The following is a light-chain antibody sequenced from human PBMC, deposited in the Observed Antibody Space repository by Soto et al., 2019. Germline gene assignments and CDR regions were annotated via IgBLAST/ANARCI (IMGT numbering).Light chain of an antibody. J-gene: IGKJ4*01. CDR1: QSVSSY. CDR2: DAS. CDR3: QQRSNWKTKLN. V-gene: IGKV3-11*01. Sequence: ELVLTQSPATLSLSPGERATLSCRASQSVSSYLALYQQKPGQAPRLLIYDASNRATGIPARFSGSVTGTDFPLTIIRLEPEDFAVYYSQQRSNWKTKLNFGGGTQGAIK.